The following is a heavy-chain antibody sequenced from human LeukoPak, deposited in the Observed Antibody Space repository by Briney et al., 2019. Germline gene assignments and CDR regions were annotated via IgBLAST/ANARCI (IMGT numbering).Heavy chain of an antibody. Sequence: GGSLRLSCAASGFTLSRYWMHWVRQAPGTGLVWVSYIDNDGTDTNYADSVRGRFTVSRDNAKNTLYLQMNGLRAEDTAVYYCTRGGFDHNMDVWGKGTTVT. V-gene: IGHV3-74*01. CDR3: TRGGFDHNMDV. CDR1: GFTLSRYW. CDR2: IDNDGTDT. J-gene: IGHJ6*03. D-gene: IGHD3-9*01.